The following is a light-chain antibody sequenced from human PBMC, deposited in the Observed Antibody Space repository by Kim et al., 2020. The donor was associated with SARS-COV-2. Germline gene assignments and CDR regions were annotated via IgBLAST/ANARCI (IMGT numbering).Light chain of an antibody. J-gene: IGLJ2*01. CDR1: SSDVGAYRY. Sequence: GQSFTLSCRGASSDVGAYRYVSWYRQHAGKAPKFLIYDVIQRPSGISNRFSGSKSGNTASLTISGLQTEDEADDFCCAYTPRFTFLFGRGTQLTLL. CDR2: DVI. V-gene: IGLV2-14*03. CDR3: CAYTPRFTFL.